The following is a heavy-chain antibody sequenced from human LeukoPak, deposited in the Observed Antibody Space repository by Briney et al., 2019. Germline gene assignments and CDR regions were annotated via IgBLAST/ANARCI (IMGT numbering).Heavy chain of an antibody. V-gene: IGHV1-69*04. CDR2: IIPIFGIA. CDR3: ARAEAAGVVIIRPRYYYYGMDV. Sequence: GASVKVSCKASGGTFSSYAISWVRQAPGQGLEWMGRIIPIFGIANYAQKFQGRVTITADKSTSTAYMELSSLRSEDTAVYYCARAEAAGVVIIRPRYYYYGMDVWGRGTTVTVSS. CDR1: GGTFSSYA. D-gene: IGHD3-3*01. J-gene: IGHJ6*04.